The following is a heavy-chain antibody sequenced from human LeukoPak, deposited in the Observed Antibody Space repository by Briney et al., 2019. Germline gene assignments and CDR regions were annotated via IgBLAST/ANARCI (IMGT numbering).Heavy chain of an antibody. CDR2: IKQDGSET. D-gene: IGHD2-2*01. V-gene: IGHV3-7*01. CDR1: GFTFSNYW. Sequence: GSLRLSCAASGFTFSNYWMSWVRQAPGKVLEWVANIKQDGSETYYVYSVKGRFIISRDNAKNSLYMQMNSLRGEDTAVYYCERDCDGRTGCYVREYWGQGTPVTVAS. J-gene: IGHJ4*02. CDR3: ERDCDGRTGCYVREY.